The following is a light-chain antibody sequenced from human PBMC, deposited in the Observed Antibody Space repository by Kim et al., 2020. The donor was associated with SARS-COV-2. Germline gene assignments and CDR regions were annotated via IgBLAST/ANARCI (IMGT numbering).Light chain of an antibody. V-gene: IGLV3-19*01. Sequence: SSELTQDPAVSVALGQTVRITCRGDSLRSYYATWYQQKPGQAPVLVIYGKNNRPSGIPDRFSGSSSGNTASLTITGAQAEDEADSYCKSRGTSGNVVFG. J-gene: IGLJ1*01. CDR1: SLRSYY. CDR2: GKN. CDR3: KSRGTSGNVV.